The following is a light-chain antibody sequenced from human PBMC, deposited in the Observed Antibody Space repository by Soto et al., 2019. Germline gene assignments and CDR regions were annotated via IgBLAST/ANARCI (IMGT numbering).Light chain of an antibody. Sequence: EIVLTQSPATLSLSPGERATLSCRASQSVIRHLAWYQQRPGQPPRLLIYATSNRATGVPARFSGSGSGTDFTLTINSLEPEDFAVYFCQQRTHWPNFGTGTEANIX. CDR2: ATS. J-gene: IGKJ3*01. CDR1: QSVIRH. CDR3: QQRTHWPN. V-gene: IGKV3-11*01.